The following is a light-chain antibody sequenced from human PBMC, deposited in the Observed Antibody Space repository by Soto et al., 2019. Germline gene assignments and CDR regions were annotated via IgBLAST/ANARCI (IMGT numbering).Light chain of an antibody. CDR1: QSFSSSY. CDR2: GAS. Sequence: EIVLTQSPGTLSLSPGERATLSCRASQSFSSSYLAWYQQKPGQAPRLLIYGASSRATSIPDRLSGSGSGTDFTLTISSLEPDDFAVYYCQHYGSAFFTFAPGTRVDIK. J-gene: IGKJ3*01. V-gene: IGKV3-20*01. CDR3: QHYGSAFFT.